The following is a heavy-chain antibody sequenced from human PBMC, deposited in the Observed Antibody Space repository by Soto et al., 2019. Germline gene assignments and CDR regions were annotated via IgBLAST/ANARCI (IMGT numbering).Heavy chain of an antibody. CDR3: AREAVVVVVAATRVGAFDI. V-gene: IGHV1-69*08. CDR1: GGTFSSYT. CDR2: IIPILGIA. D-gene: IGHD2-15*01. J-gene: IGHJ3*02. Sequence: QVQLVQSGAEVKKPGSSVKVSCKASGGTFSSYTISWVRQAPGQGLEWMGRIIPILGIANYAQKFQGRVTITADKSTSTGYMELSSLRSEDTAVYYCAREAVVVVVAATRVGAFDIWGQGTMVTVSS.